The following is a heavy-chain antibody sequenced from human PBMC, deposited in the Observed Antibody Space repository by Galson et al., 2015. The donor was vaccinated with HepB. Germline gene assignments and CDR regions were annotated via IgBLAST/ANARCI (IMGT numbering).Heavy chain of an antibody. Sequence: SVKVSCKVSGYTLTELSMHWVRQAPGKGLEWMGGFDPEDGETIYAQKFQGRVTMTEDTSTDTAYMELSSLRSEDTAVYYCATAYDFWSGFDYWGQGTLVTVSS. CDR2: FDPEDGET. D-gene: IGHD3-3*01. CDR3: ATAYDFWSGFDY. V-gene: IGHV1-24*01. CDR1: GYTLTELS. J-gene: IGHJ4*02.